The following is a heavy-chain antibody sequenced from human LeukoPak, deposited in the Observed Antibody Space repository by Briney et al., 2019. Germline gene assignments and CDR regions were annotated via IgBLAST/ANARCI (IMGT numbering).Heavy chain of an antibody. D-gene: IGHD2/OR15-2a*01. CDR1: GFTFSSYA. CDR3: AKDRNSWPTNFDS. V-gene: IGHV3-23*01. Sequence: GGSLRLSCAASGFTFSSYAVNWVRQAPGKGLEWVSAISSSGGTTYYADSVKGRFSISRDNSKNMLYLQMNRLRAGDTAVYYCAKDRNSWPTNFDSWGQGTLVTVSA. J-gene: IGHJ4*02. CDR2: ISSSGGTT.